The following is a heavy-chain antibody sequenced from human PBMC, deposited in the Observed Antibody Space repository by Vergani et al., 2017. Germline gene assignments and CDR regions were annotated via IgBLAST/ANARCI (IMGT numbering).Heavy chain of an antibody. V-gene: IGHV1-18*04. CDR2: ISAYNGNT. CDR3: AREPAVVGASKSHYFDY. Sequence: QVQLVQSGAEVKKPGASVKVSCKASGYTFSSYGISWVRQAPGQGLEWMGWISAYNGNTNYAQKVQGRVTMTTDTSTSTAYLELRSLRSDDTAGYYCAREPAVVGASKSHYFDYWGQGTLVTVAS. D-gene: IGHD1-26*01. J-gene: IGHJ4*02. CDR1: GYTFSSYG.